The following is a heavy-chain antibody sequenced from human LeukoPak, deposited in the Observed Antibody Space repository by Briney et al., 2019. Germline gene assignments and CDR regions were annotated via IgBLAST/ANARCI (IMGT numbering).Heavy chain of an antibody. CDR1: GGSISSYY. Sequence: PSETLSLTCTVSGGSISSYYWSWIRQPPGKGLEWIGYIYYSGSTNYNPSLKSRVTISVDTSKNQFSLKLSSVTAADTAVYYCARHLGHSSDPFDAFDIWGQGTMVTVSS. V-gene: IGHV4-59*08. D-gene: IGHD3-22*01. CDR2: IYYSGST. J-gene: IGHJ3*02. CDR3: ARHLGHSSDPFDAFDI.